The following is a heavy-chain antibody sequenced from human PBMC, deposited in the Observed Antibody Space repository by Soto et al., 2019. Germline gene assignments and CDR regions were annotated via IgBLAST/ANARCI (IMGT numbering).Heavy chain of an antibody. D-gene: IGHD2-21*02. J-gene: IGHJ6*02. CDR1: GFSLSTSGMC. CDR3: IQSRCGGDCLQSYASYYYYGMDV. CDR2: IDWDDDK. V-gene: IGHV2-70*12. Sequence: SGPTLVNPTQTLTLTCTFSGFSLSTSGMCVSWIRQPPGKALEWLARIDWDDDKYYSTSLKTRLTISKDTSKNQVVLTMTNMAPVDTATYYCIQSRCGGDCLQSYASYYYYGMDVWGQGTTVTVSS.